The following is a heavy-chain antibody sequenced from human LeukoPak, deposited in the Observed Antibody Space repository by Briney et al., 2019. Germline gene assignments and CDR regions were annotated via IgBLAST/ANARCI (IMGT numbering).Heavy chain of an antibody. CDR1: GGSFSGYY. D-gene: IGHD3-3*01. V-gene: IGHV4-34*01. Sequence: PSETLSLTCAVYGGSFSGYYWSWIRQPPGEGLEWIGEINHSGSTNYNPSLKSRVTISVDTSKNQFSLKLSSVTAADTAVYYCARGGGFWSGFNWFDPWGQGTLVTVSS. CDR2: INHSGST. CDR3: ARGGGFWSGFNWFDP. J-gene: IGHJ5*02.